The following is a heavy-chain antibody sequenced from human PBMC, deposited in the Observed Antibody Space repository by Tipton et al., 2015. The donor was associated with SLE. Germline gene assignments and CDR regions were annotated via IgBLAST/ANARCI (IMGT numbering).Heavy chain of an antibody. J-gene: IGHJ4*02. CDR3: ARPSGYTAMAPYYYYFDY. CDR2: IGAYNGNT. CDR1: GYTFTSYG. Sequence: QVQLVQSGPEVKKPGASVKVSCKASGYTFTSYGISWVRQAPGQGLEWMGWIGAYNGNTNYAQKLQGRVTMTTDTSTSTAYMELRSLRSDDTAVYYCARPSGYTAMAPYYYYFDYWGQGTLVTVSS. V-gene: IGHV1-18*01. D-gene: IGHD5-18*01.